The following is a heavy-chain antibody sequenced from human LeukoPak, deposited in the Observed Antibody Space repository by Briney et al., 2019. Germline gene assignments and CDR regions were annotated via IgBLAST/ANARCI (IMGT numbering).Heavy chain of an antibody. J-gene: IGHJ6*02. CDR1: GFTFSSYS. V-gene: IGHV3-21*01. D-gene: IGHD6-13*01. CDR2: ISSSSSYI. Sequence: GGSLRLSCAASGFTFSSYSMNWVRQAPGKGLEWVSSISSSSSYIYYADSVKGQFTISRDNAKNSLYLQMNSLRAEDTAVYYCARDIIAAAKNYYYGMDVWGQGTTVTVSS. CDR3: ARDIIAAAKNYYYGMDV.